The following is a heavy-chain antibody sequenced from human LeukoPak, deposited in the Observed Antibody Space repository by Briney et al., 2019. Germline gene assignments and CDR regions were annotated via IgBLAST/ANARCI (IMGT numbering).Heavy chain of an antibody. V-gene: IGHV4-59*01. J-gene: IGHJ4*02. CDR2: IYHSGDT. CDR1: GDSIYTSY. CDR3: ARTARQCDY. D-gene: IGHD6-6*01. Sequence: SETLSLTCTVSGDSIYTSYWSWIRQPLGKGLEYIGYIYHSGDTYYNPSLKSRVTMSLDTSNNQFSLRLSSVTTADTAVYYCARTARQCDYWGQGILVSVSS.